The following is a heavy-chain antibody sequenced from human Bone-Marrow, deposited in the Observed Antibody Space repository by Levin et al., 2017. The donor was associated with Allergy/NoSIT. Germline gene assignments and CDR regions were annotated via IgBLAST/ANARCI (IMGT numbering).Heavy chain of an antibody. V-gene: IGHV1-18*01. Sequence: GASVKVSCKASGYTFITHGIAWVRQAPGQGLEWVGWISPYKDNTNSAQRFQDRVTLTLDTSTNTAYMEMRSLRSDDTAMYYCARAPRILTSYYLPQNFFDPWGQGTLVIVSS. D-gene: IGHD3-9*01. CDR2: ISPYKDNT. J-gene: IGHJ5*02. CDR1: GYTFITHG. CDR3: ARAPRILTSYYLPQNFFDP.